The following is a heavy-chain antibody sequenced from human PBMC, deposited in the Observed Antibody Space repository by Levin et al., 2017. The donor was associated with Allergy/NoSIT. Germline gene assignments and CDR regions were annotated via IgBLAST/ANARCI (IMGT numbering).Heavy chain of an antibody. Sequence: GESLKISCAASGFTFTSYAMSWVRQAPGKGLEWVSAISGSGGSTYYADSVKGRFTISRDNSKNTLYLQMNRLRAEDTAVYYCAKYNTRGYVDYWGQGTLVTVSS. CDR3: AKYNTRGYVDY. D-gene: IGHD3-10*01. V-gene: IGHV3-23*01. J-gene: IGHJ4*02. CDR2: ISGSGGST. CDR1: GFTFTSYA.